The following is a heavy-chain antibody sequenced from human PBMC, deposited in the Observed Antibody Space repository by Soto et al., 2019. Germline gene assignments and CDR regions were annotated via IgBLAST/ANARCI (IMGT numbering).Heavy chain of an antibody. CDR1: GYTFNIYG. D-gene: IGHD3-22*01. Sequence: QIPLVQSGAEVKKPGASVKVSCKASGYTFNIYGINWVRQAPGQGLEWMGWISAFNGKTNYAQNVQGRVTITTDTPTSTAYVELRSLRSDDTAVYYRARDRVPHSSGFFPFNYWGHGTLVTVSS. V-gene: IGHV1-18*01. CDR3: ARDRVPHSSGFFPFNY. J-gene: IGHJ4*01. CDR2: ISAFNGKT.